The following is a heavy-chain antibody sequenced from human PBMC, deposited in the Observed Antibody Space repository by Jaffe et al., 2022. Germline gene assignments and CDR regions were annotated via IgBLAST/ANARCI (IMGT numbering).Heavy chain of an antibody. Sequence: QITLKESGPTLVKPTQTLTLTCTFSGFSLSTSGVGVGWIRQPPGKALEWLALIYWDDDKRYSPSLKSRLTITKDTSKNQVVLTMTNMDPVDTATYYCAHSPSLAAAGTRWFDPWGQGTLVTVSS. CDR2: IYWDDDK. J-gene: IGHJ5*02. CDR3: AHSPSLAAAGTRWFDP. V-gene: IGHV2-5*02. CDR1: GFSLSTSGVG. D-gene: IGHD6-13*01.